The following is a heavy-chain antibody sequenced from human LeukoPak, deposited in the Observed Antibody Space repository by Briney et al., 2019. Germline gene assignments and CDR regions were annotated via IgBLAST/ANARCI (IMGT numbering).Heavy chain of an antibody. CDR2: IYSGGST. V-gene: IGHV3-66*02. CDR1: GFTVSSNY. D-gene: IGHD3-3*02. Sequence: GGSLRLSSAASGFTVSSNYMSWVRQAPGKGLEWVSVIYSGGSTYYADSVKGRFTISRDNSKNTLYLQMNSLRAEDTAVYYCASLARDYWGQGTLVSVSS. CDR3: ASLARDY. J-gene: IGHJ4*02.